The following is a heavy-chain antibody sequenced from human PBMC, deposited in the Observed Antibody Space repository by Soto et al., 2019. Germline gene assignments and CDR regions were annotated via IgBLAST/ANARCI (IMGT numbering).Heavy chain of an antibody. Sequence: SETLSLTCTVSGGSISSGGYYWSWIRQHPGKGLEWIGYIYYSGSTYYNPSLKSRVTISVDTSKNQFSLKLSSVTAADTAVYYCARARYCSSTSCYSRFDPWGQGTLVTVS. D-gene: IGHD2-2*02. V-gene: IGHV4-31*03. CDR1: GGSISSGGYY. J-gene: IGHJ5*02. CDR3: ARARYCSSTSCYSRFDP. CDR2: IYYSGST.